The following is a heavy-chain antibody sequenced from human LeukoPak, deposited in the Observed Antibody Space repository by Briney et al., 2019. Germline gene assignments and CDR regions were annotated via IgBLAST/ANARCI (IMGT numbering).Heavy chain of an antibody. J-gene: IGHJ5*02. CDR3: ARDDYRGVTNFDP. D-gene: IGHD3-10*01. CDR2: ISYTGSA. V-gene: IGHV4-59*01. CDR1: GGSISPYF. Sequence: SETLSLTCTVSGGSISPYFWSWIRQPPGKGLEWIGYISYTGSANYNPSLKSRVTISVDTSKNQFSLQLTSVTAADTAVYYCARDDYRGVTNFDPWGQGTLVTVSS.